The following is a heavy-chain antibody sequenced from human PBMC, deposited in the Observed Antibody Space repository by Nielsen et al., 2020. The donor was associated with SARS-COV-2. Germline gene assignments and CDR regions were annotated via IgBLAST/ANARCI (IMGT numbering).Heavy chain of an antibody. Sequence: SLNTSRAASGFTFRSYWMHLVRQAPGKGLVWVSRINSDGSSTSYPDSVKGRFTISRDNAKNTLYLQMNSLRAEDTAVYYCASDSSYGYDYYYYVDVWGKGTTVTVSS. D-gene: IGHD5-18*01. V-gene: IGHV3-74*01. J-gene: IGHJ6*03. CDR1: GFTFRSYW. CDR2: INSDGSST. CDR3: ASDSSYGYDYYYYVDV.